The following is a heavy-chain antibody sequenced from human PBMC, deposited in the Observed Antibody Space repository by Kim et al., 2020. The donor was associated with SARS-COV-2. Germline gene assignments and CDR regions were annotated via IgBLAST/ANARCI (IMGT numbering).Heavy chain of an antibody. V-gene: IGHV4-34*01. CDR2: INHSGST. Sequence: SETLSLTCAVYGGSFSGYYWSWIRQPPGKGLEWIGEINHSGSTNYNPSLKSRVTISVDTSKNQFSLKLSSVTAADTAVYYCARETWGLRPTFDYWGQGTLVTVSS. CDR1: GGSFSGYY. CDR3: ARETWGLRPTFDY. D-gene: IGHD4-17*01. J-gene: IGHJ4*02.